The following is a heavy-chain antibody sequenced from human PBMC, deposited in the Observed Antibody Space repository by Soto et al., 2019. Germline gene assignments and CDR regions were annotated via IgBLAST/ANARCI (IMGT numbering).Heavy chain of an antibody. J-gene: IGHJ4*02. CDR2: INSDGSST. CDR1: GFTFSTFW. Sequence: PGGSLTLSCEASGFTFSTFWMHWVRQAPGKGLVWVSRINSDGSSTNYADSVKGRVTISRDNAKNMLYLQMNSLRAEDTAVYYCARDFGYWGQGTLVTVS. CDR3: ARDFGY. V-gene: IGHV3-74*01.